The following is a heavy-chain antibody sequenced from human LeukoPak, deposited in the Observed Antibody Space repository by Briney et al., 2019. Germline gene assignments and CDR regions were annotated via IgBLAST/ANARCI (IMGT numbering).Heavy chain of an antibody. CDR1: GDSISSSEDV. Sequence: SETLSLTCSVSGDSISSSEDVWSWIRQPPGKGLEWIGYIQYSGTTFYNPSLESRVTISVDTSKNHFSLKMSSATAADTAVYYCARPGLTGYDALDIWGQGTMVTVSS. CDR2: IQYSGTT. CDR3: ARPGLTGYDALDI. J-gene: IGHJ3*02. D-gene: IGHD7-27*01. V-gene: IGHV4-30-4*08.